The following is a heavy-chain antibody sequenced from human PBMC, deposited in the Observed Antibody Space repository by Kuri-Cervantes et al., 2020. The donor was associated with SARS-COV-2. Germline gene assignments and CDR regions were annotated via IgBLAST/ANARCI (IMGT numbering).Heavy chain of an antibody. D-gene: IGHD6-13*01. CDR2: ISGSGGST. CDR3: AKEGIAAPDP. J-gene: IGHJ5*02. CDR1: GFTVSSNY. Sequence: ETLSLTCAASGFTVSSNYMSWVRQAPGKGLEWVSAISGSGGSTYYADSVKGRFTISRDNSKNTLYLQMNSLRAEDTAVYYCAKEGIAAPDPWGQGTLVTVSS. V-gene: IGHV3-23*01.